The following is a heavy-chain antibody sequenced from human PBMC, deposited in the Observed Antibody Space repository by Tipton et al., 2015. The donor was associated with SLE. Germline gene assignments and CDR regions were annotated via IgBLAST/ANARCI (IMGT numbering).Heavy chain of an antibody. CDR1: GGSISNYS. J-gene: IGHJ4*02. V-gene: IGHV4-4*08. Sequence: TLSLTCTVSGGSISNYSWSWIRQPPGKGLEWIGSIYHSGNTYSNPSLKSRVTISVDTPKNQFSLKMSSVTAADTAVYYCARDTLGGLDYCGQGTLVTVSS. D-gene: IGHD7-27*01. CDR3: ARDTLGGLDY. CDR2: IYHSGNT.